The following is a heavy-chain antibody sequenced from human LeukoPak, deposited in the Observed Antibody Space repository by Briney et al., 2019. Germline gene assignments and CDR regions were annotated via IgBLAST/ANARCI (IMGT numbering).Heavy chain of an antibody. Sequence: ASVKVSCKASGYTFTSYYIHWVRQAPGQGLEWMGIINPSGGSTSYARKFQGRVTMTRDTSTSTVYMELSSLRSEDTAVYYCARGRRFGGFYYYYMDVWGKGTTVTISS. V-gene: IGHV1-46*01. CDR2: INPSGGST. CDR1: GYTFTSYY. J-gene: IGHJ6*03. CDR3: ARGRRFGGFYYYYMDV. D-gene: IGHD3-16*01.